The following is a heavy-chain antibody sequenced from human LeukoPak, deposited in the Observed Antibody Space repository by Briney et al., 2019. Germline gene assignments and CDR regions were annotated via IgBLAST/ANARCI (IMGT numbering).Heavy chain of an antibody. Sequence: PSETLSLTCTVSGGSISSYYWSWIRQPPGKGLEWIGYIYYGGSTNYNPSLKSRVTISVDTSKNQFSLKLSSVTAADTAVYYCARWGPAAATGFDYWGQGTLVTVSS. CDR1: GGSISSYY. D-gene: IGHD2-2*01. V-gene: IGHV4-59*12. CDR2: IYYGGST. CDR3: ARWGPAAATGFDY. J-gene: IGHJ4*02.